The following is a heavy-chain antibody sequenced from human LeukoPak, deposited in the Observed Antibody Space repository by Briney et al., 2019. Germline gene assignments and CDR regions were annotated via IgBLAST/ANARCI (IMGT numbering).Heavy chain of an antibody. CDR1: GVSISSYY. Sequence: SETLSLTCTVSGVSISSYYWSWIRQPPGKGLEWIGYIYYSGSTNYNPSLKSRVTISVETSKNQFSLKLSSVNAADTAGCYCARDLAVAHWGQGTLVTVSS. CDR2: IYYSGST. V-gene: IGHV4-59*01. CDR3: ARDLAVAH. J-gene: IGHJ4*02. D-gene: IGHD6-19*01.